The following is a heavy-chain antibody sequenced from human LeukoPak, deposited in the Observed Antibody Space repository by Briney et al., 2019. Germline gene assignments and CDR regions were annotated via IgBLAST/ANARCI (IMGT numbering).Heavy chain of an antibody. V-gene: IGHV3-23*01. D-gene: IGHD6-19*01. Sequence: GASLRLSCAASGFSLSTYGVSWVRQPPGKGLEWVSGITGTGGSTYYADSVKGRFTVSRDTSKNTLYLQKNSLRAEDTAIYYCAKDHGTAVAGFYYWGQGTLVTVSS. CDR2: ITGTGGST. CDR3: AKDHGTAVAGFYY. CDR1: GFSLSTYG. J-gene: IGHJ4*02.